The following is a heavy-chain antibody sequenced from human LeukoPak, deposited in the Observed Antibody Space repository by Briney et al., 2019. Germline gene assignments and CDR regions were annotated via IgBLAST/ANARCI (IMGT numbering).Heavy chain of an antibody. V-gene: IGHV5-51*01. D-gene: IGHD6-6*01. Sequence: PGESLKISCKGSGYSFTNYWIGWVRQMPGKGLEWMGIIYPGDSDTRYSPSFQGQVTISADRSISTAYLLWSSLKASDTAMYYCARVDYSSSSGWFDPWGQGTLVTVSS. CDR2: IYPGDSDT. CDR3: ARVDYSSSSGWFDP. J-gene: IGHJ5*02. CDR1: GYSFTNYW.